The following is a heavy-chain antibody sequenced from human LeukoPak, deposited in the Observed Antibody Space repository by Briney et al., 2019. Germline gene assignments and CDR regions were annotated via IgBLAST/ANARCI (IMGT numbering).Heavy chain of an antibody. Sequence: PSETLSLTCAVSGYSISSGYYWGWIRQPPGKGLEWIGSIYHSGITYYNPSLKSGVTISVDTYKTQFSLKLSSVTAADTAVYYCARHPTYQYCSSTSCQRAPFDYWGQGTLVTVSS. V-gene: IGHV4-38-2*01. CDR3: ARHPTYQYCSSTSCQRAPFDY. CDR1: GYSISSGYY. CDR2: IYHSGIT. J-gene: IGHJ4*02. D-gene: IGHD2-2*01.